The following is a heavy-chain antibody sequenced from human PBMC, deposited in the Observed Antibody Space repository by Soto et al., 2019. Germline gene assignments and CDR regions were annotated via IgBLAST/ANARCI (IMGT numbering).Heavy chain of an antibody. J-gene: IGHJ4*02. V-gene: IGHV3-48*01. Sequence: EVQLVESGGGLVQPGGSLRLSCAASGFTFSSYSMNWVRQAPGKGLEWVSYISSSSSTIYYADSVKGRFTISRDNAKNSLYLQMNSLRAEDTAVYYCARDGHCSSTSCYYFDYWGQGTLVTVSS. CDR2: ISSSSSTI. CDR3: ARDGHCSSTSCYYFDY. D-gene: IGHD2-2*03. CDR1: GFTFSSYS.